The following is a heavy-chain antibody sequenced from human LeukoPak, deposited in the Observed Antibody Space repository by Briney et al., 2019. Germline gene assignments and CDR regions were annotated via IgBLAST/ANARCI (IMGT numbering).Heavy chain of an antibody. CDR2: ISWDGGST. J-gene: IGHJ6*02. D-gene: IGHD3-3*01. V-gene: IGHV3-43*01. CDR1: GFTFDDYT. Sequence: GGSLRLSCAASGFTFDDYTMHWVRQAPGKGLEWVSLISWDGGSTYYADSVKGRFTISRDNCKNSLYLQMNSLRTEDTALYYCAKALHYDFWSGAYYGMDVWGQGTTVTVSS. CDR3: AKALHYDFWSGAYYGMDV.